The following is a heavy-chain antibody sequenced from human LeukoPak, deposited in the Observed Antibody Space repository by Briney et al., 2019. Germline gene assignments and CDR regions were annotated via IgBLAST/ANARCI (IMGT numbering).Heavy chain of an antibody. CDR3: ARDGHIVVVTAILDPYYFDY. V-gene: IGHV1-18*01. CDR2: ISAYNGNT. J-gene: IGHJ4*02. D-gene: IGHD2-21*02. CDR1: GYTFTSYG. Sequence: GASVKVSCKASGYTFTSYGISWVRQAPGQGLEWMGWISAYNGNTNYAQKLQGRVTMTTDTSTSTAYMELRSLRSDDTAVYYCARDGHIVVVTAILDPYYFDYWGQGTLVTVSS.